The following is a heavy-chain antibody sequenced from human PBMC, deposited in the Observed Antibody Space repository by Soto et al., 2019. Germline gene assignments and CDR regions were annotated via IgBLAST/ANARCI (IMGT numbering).Heavy chain of an antibody. D-gene: IGHD2-15*01. CDR1: GFTFSSYA. Sequence: ESGGGVVQPGRSLRLSCAASGFTFSSYAMHWVRQAPGKGLEWVAVISYDGSNKYYADSVKGRFTISRDNSKNTLYLQMNNLRAEDTAVYYCARVPSSSGRAHFDYWGQGTLVTVSS. CDR2: ISYDGSNK. CDR3: ARVPSSSGRAHFDY. J-gene: IGHJ4*02. V-gene: IGHV3-30-3*01.